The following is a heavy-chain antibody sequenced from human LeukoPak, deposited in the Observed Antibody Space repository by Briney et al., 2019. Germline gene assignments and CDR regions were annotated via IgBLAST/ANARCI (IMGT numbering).Heavy chain of an antibody. CDR1: GGSISSSSYY. CDR2: IYYSGST. Sequence: SQTLSLTCTVSGGSISSSSYYWGWIREPPGKGLEWIGSIYYSGSTYYNPSLKSRVTISVDTSKNQFSLKLSSVTAADTAVYYCARIRSSWLYYFDYWGQGTLVTVSS. J-gene: IGHJ4*02. D-gene: IGHD6-13*01. V-gene: IGHV4-39*07. CDR3: ARIRSSWLYYFDY.